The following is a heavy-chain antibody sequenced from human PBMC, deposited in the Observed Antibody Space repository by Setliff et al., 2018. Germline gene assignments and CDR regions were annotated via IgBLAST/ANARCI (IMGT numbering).Heavy chain of an antibody. CDR2: ISAYNGDT. CDR1: GYTFTSYG. J-gene: IGHJ4*02. Sequence: ASVKVSCKASGYTFTSYGISWVRQAPGQGLEWMGWISAYNGDTNYAQKLQGRVTMTRDTSISTAYMDLSRLRSDDTAVYYCARDLYNSGSDYWGQGTLVTVSS. D-gene: IGHD6-25*01. V-gene: IGHV1-18*01. CDR3: ARDLYNSGSDY.